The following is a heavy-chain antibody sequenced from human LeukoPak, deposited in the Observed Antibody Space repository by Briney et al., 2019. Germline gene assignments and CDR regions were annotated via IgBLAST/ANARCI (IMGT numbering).Heavy chain of an antibody. V-gene: IGHV1-8*01. D-gene: IGHD1-26*01. Sequence: ASVKVSCKASGYTFTSYDINWVRQATGQGLEWMGWMNPNSGNTGYAQKFQGRVTMTRNTSTSTAYMELSSLRSEDTAVYYCARGRGELLRYYYYYMDVWGKGTTVTISS. CDR3: ARGRGELLRYYYYYMDV. CDR2: MNPNSGNT. J-gene: IGHJ6*03. CDR1: GYTFTSYD.